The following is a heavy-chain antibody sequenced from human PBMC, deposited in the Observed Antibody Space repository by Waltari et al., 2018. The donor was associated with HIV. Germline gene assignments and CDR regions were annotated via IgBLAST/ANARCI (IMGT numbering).Heavy chain of an antibody. D-gene: IGHD2-15*01. Sequence: QVQLEESGGGVVQPGRSLRLSCAASGFIFNNYGMHWVRQAPGKGREWVARIWYDGIRKYYAESVKGRFTISRDKSKNTLYLEMNSLRAEDTAVYYCAREGYCSGGSCPLPHWGQGTTVTVSS. CDR1: GFIFNNYG. J-gene: IGHJ6*02. CDR3: AREGYCSGGSCPLPH. CDR2: IWYDGIRK. V-gene: IGHV3-33*01.